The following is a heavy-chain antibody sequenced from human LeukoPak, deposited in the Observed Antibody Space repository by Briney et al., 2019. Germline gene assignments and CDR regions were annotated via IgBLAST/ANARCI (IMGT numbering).Heavy chain of an antibody. CDR2: IKKTGSET. J-gene: IGHJ5*02. V-gene: IGHV3-7*01. CDR3: ARTRIAAERNWFDP. CDR1: GFTFSHFW. D-gene: IGHD6-13*01. Sequence: GGSLRLSCAASGFTFSHFWMSWVRQAPGKGLEWVAYIKKTGSETYYVDSVKGRFTITRDNAKNSLYLQMNSLRAEDTAVYYCARTRIAAERNWFDPWGQGTLVTVSS.